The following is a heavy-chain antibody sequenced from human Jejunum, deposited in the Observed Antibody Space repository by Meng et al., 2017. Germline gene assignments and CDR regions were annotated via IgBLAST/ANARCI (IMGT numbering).Heavy chain of an antibody. V-gene: IGHV4-30-2*01. CDR1: GCSISSGAYP. J-gene: IGHJ5*02. CDR2: SYHTGSS. Sequence: QLQLQESGSGLVQPSQTLSLTCAVSGCSISSGAYPWSWIRQPPGKGLEWIGHSYHTGSSNYNPSLESRVTISVDRSKNQFSLKLTSVTAEDTAVYYCARASVGNCGGDCYSPHWFDPWGQGTLVTVSS. D-gene: IGHD2-21*02. CDR3: ARASVGNCGGDCYSPHWFDP.